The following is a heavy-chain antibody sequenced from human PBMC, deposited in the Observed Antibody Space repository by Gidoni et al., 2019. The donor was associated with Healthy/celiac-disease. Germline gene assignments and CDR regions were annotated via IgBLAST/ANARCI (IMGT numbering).Heavy chain of an antibody. V-gene: IGHV4-34*01. J-gene: IGHJ4*02. CDR3: AIRSRGDYGDYATHYFDY. Sequence: QVQLQQWGAGLLKPSETLSLTCAVYGGSFRGYYWSLIRQPPGKGLEWIGEINHSGSTNYNPSLKSRVTISVDTSKNQFSLKLSSVTAADTAVYYCAIRSRGDYGDYATHYFDYWGQGTLVTVSS. CDR2: INHSGST. D-gene: IGHD4-17*01. CDR1: GGSFRGYY.